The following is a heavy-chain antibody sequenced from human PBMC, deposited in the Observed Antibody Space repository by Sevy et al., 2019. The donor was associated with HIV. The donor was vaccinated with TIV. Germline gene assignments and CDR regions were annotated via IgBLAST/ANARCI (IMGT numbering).Heavy chain of an antibody. V-gene: IGHV3-30*18. Sequence: GGSLRLSCAASGFTFSSYGMHWVRQAPGKGLEWVAVISYDGSNKYYADSVKGRFTISRDKSKNTLYLQTNSLRAEDTGVEYCAKDWSGTAGTTNGPYGMDVWGQGTMVTVSS. CDR2: ISYDGSNK. D-gene: IGHD1-1*01. CDR3: AKDWSGTAGTTNGPYGMDV. CDR1: GFTFSSYG. J-gene: IGHJ6*02.